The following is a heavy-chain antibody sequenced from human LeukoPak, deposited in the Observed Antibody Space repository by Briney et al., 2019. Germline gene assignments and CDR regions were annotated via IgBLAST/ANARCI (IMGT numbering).Heavy chain of an antibody. CDR1: GFTFSSYA. CDR3: ARGFSDAFDI. CDR2: ISYDGSNK. J-gene: IGHJ3*02. D-gene: IGHD3-10*01. Sequence: GGSLRLSCAASGFTFSSYAMHWVRQAPGKGLEWVAVISYDGSNKYYADSVKGRFTISRDNSKNTLYLRMNSLRAEDTAVYYCARGFSDAFDIWGQGTMVTVSS. V-gene: IGHV3-30-3*01.